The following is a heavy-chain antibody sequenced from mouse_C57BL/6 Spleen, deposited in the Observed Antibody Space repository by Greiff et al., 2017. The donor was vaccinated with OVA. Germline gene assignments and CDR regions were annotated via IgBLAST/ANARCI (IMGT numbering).Heavy chain of an antibody. Sequence: VQLQQPGAELVMPGASVKLSCKASGYTFTSYWMHWVKRRPGQGLEWIGEIDPSDSYTNYNQKFKGKSTLTVDKSSSTAYMQLSSLTSEDSAVYYCARIGYYGTYYAMDYWGQGTSVTVSS. V-gene: IGHV1-69*01. CDR1: GYTFTSYW. D-gene: IGHD1-1*01. J-gene: IGHJ4*01. CDR2: IDPSDSYT. CDR3: ARIGYYGTYYAMDY.